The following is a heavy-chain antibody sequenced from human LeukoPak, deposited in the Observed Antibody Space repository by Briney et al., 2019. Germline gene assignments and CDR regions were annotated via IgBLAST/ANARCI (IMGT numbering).Heavy chain of an antibody. CDR1: GYTFTGYY. D-gene: IGHD5-12*01. V-gene: IGHV1-2*06. J-gene: IGHJ4*02. CDR3: ARVATVTTPDY. Sequence: ASVKVSCKASGYTFTGYYMHWVRQAPGQGLEWMGRINPNSGGTNYAQKFQGRVTMTRDTSISTAYMEMSRLRSDDTAVYYCARVATVTTPDYCGQGTQVTVSS. CDR2: INPNSGGT.